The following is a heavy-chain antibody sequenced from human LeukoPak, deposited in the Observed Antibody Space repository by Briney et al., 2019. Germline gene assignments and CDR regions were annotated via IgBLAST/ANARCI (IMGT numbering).Heavy chain of an antibody. D-gene: IGHD6-19*01. CDR1: GYTFTGYY. Sequence: GASVKVSCKASGYTFTGYYMHWVRQAPGQGLEWMGWINPNSGGTNYAQKFQGRVTMTRDTSISTAYMELSRLRSDDTAVYYCARDPSSGWLMWGTEGYFDYWGQGTLVTVSS. CDR3: ARDPSSGWLMWGTEGYFDY. J-gene: IGHJ4*02. CDR2: INPNSGGT. V-gene: IGHV1-2*02.